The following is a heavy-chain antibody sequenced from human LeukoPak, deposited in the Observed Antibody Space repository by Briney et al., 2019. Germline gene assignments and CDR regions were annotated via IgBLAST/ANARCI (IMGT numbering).Heavy chain of an antibody. Sequence: PGGSLRLSCAASGFTFSSYAMSWVRQAPGKGLEWVSAISGSGGSTYYADSVKGRFTISRDNSKNTLYLQMNSLSAEDTAVYYCAKDPGYSYGYRYWGQGTLVTVSS. V-gene: IGHV3-23*01. J-gene: IGHJ4*02. CDR1: GFTFSSYA. D-gene: IGHD5-18*01. CDR2: ISGSGGST. CDR3: AKDPGYSYGYRY.